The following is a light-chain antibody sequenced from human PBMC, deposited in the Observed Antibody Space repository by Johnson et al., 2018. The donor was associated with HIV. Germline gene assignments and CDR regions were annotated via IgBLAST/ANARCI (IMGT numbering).Light chain of an antibody. CDR3: GTWDSSLSAPV. J-gene: IGLJ1*01. Sequence: QAVLTQPPSVSAAPGQKVTISCSGSSSNIGNNFVSWYQQLPGAAPKLLIYENNKRPSGIPDRFSGSKSGTSATLGITGLQTGDEADYYCGTWDSSLSAPVFRTWTKVTVL. CDR2: ENN. CDR1: SSNIGNNF. V-gene: IGLV1-51*02.